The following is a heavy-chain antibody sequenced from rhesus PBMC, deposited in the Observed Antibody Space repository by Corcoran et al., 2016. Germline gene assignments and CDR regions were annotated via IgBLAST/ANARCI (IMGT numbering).Heavy chain of an antibody. J-gene: IGHJ4*01. CDR1: GGSISDNYY. CDR2: MYGKCGSS. Sequence: QVQLQESGPGLVKPSETLSLTCAVSGGSISDNYYWNWIRQPPGKGLEWIGNMYGKCGSSYYNPSLKSRVTISKGTSKNQFALELSSVTAADTAVYYCARAKYSNYRDWGQGVLVTVSS. D-gene: IGHD4-23*01. CDR3: ARAKYSNYRD. V-gene: IGHV4S9*01.